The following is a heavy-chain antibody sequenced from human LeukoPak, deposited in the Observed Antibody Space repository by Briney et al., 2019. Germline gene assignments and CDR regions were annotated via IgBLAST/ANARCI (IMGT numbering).Heavy chain of an antibody. D-gene: IGHD6-19*01. CDR3: ARGGAVAPSY. CDR1: GGSISSGDYY. V-gene: IGHV4-61*08. CDR2: IYYSGST. Sequence: SQTLSLTCTVSGGSISSGDYYWSWIRQPPGKGLEWIGYIYYSGSTNYNPSLKSRVTISVDTSRNQFSLKLSSVTAADTAVYYCARGGAVAPSYWGQGTLVTVSS. J-gene: IGHJ4*02.